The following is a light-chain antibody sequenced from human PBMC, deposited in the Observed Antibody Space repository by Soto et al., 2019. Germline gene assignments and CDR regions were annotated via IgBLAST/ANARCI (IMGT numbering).Light chain of an antibody. CDR3: ETWDSNHLV. J-gene: IGLJ2*01. CDR2: LEGSGSY. V-gene: IGLV4-60*02. CDR1: SGHSSYI. Sequence: QSVLTQSSSASASLGSSVKLTCTLSSGHSSYIIAWHQQQPGKAPRYLMKLEGSGSYNKGSGVPDRFSGSSSGADRYLTISNLQFEDEADYYCETWDSNHLVFGGGTKVTVL.